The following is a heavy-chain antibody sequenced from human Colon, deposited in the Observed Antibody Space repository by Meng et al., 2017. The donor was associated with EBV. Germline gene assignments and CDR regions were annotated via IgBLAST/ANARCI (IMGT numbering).Heavy chain of an antibody. CDR2: VSYSVGT. V-gene: IGHV4-61*01. D-gene: IGHD2-2*01. Sequence: QDPLPDSGPILVKPSESLSLSCALSGHYLSSETHYWNWIRQPPVKALEWIGYVSYSVGTNYNPSLKNRVTISVDTSKNQVSLRLSSVTAADTAVFYCARAVGPDCSSTSCPFDYWGQGTLVT. J-gene: IGHJ4*02. CDR3: ARAVGPDCSSTSCPFDY. CDR1: GHYLSSETHY.